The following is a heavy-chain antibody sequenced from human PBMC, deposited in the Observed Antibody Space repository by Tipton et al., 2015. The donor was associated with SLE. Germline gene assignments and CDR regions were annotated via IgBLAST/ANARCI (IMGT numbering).Heavy chain of an antibody. D-gene: IGHD2-2*01. V-gene: IGHV3-21*01. CDR2: ISSSSDYT. CDR1: GFTFSCYR. CDR3: ARGPFMPYGMDV. Sequence: SLRLSCAASGFTFSCYRVNWVRQAPGKGLEWVSAISSSSDYTYYADSVEGRFTISRDNAKNSLYLQMSSLRAEDTAVYYCARGPFMPYGMDVWGQGTTVTVSS. J-gene: IGHJ6*02.